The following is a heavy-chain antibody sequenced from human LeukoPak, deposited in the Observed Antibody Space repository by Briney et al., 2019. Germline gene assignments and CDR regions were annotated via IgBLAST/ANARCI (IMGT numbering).Heavy chain of an antibody. V-gene: IGHV3-30*18. CDR1: GFTFGSYG. J-gene: IGHJ4*02. CDR2: TSYDGSNK. D-gene: IGHD5-18*01. Sequence: PGGSLRLSCAASGFTFGSYGMHWVRQAPGKGLEWVALTSYDGSNKYYADSVKGRFTISRDNSKNTLYLQMNSLRTEDTAMYYCAKDMGYTFGHAFDYWGQGTLVTVSS. CDR3: AKDMGYTFGHAFDY.